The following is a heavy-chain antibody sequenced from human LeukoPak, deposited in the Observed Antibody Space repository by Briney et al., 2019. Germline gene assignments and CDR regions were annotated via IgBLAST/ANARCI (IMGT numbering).Heavy chain of an antibody. CDR3: ARTLHDILTGYSYYFDY. Sequence: MSSETLSLTCTVSGGSISSYYWSWIRQPPGKGLEWIGYIYYSGSTNYNPSLKSRVTISVDTSKNQFSLKLSSVTAADTAVYYCARTLHDILTGYSYYFDYWGQGTLVTVSS. CDR2: IYYSGST. J-gene: IGHJ4*02. V-gene: IGHV4-59*08. D-gene: IGHD3-9*01. CDR1: GGSISSYY.